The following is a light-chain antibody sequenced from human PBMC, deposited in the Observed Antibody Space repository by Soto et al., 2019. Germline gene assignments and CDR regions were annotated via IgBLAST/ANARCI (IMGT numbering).Light chain of an antibody. CDR3: QHSDSTSGPFT. J-gene: IGKJ3*01. CDR2: AAS. Sequence: DIQMTQSPSSLSASVGDRVPITCRASQSISSYLNWYQQKPGKALKLLIYAASILQSGVPSRFTGSVSSPYSTLTISSLHPEAFSTYYGQHSDSTSGPFTFGPGTKVDIK. V-gene: IGKV1-39*01. CDR1: QSISSY.